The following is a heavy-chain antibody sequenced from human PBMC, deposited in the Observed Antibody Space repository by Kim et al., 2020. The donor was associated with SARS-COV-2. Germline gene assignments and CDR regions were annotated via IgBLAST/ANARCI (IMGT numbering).Heavy chain of an antibody. D-gene: IGHD4-17*01. J-gene: IGHJ3*02. CDR3: ARHFDYPNAFDI. V-gene: IGHV4-39*01. Sequence: YNPSLKSRVGISVDTSKNQSALKLSSVTAADTAVYYRARHFDYPNAFDIWGQGTRVTVSS.